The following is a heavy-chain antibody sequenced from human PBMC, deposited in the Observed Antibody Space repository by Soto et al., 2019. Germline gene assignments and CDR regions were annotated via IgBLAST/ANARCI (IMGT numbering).Heavy chain of an antibody. CDR3: ARALITKVDY. CDR1: GGSISSGGYS. CDR2: IYHSGST. Sequence: SETLSLTCAVSGGSISSGGYSWSWIRQPPGKGLEWIGYIYHSGSTYYNPSLKSRVTISVDRSKSQFSLKLSSVTAADTAVYYCARALITKVDYWGQGTLVTVSS. V-gene: IGHV4-30-2*01. D-gene: IGHD3-10*01. J-gene: IGHJ4*02.